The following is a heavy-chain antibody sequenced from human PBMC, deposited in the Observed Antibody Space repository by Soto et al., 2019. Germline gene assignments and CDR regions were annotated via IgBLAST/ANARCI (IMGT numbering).Heavy chain of an antibody. D-gene: IGHD3-22*01. CDR3: ARVRSPYYYDSSGYLDAFDI. J-gene: IGHJ3*02. CDR1: GYTFTGYY. V-gene: IGHV1-2*02. Sequence: ASVKVSCKASGYTFTGYYMHWVRQAPGQELEWMGWINPNSGGTNYAQKFQGRVTMTRDTSISTAYMELSRLRSDDTAVYYCARVRSPYYYDSSGYLDAFDIWGQGTMVTVSS. CDR2: INPNSGGT.